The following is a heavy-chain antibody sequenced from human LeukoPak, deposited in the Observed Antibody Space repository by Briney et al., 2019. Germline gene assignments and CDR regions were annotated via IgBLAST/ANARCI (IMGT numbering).Heavy chain of an antibody. Sequence: GGSLRLSCAASGFTFSSYSMNWVRQAPGKGLEWVSSISSSSSYIYYADSVKGRFTISRDNAKNSLYLQMNSLRAEDTAVYYCARAMHGDYGTYYFDYWGQGTLVTVSS. J-gene: IGHJ4*02. CDR3: ARAMHGDYGTYYFDY. CDR1: GFTFSSYS. CDR2: ISSSSSYI. V-gene: IGHV3-21*01. D-gene: IGHD4-17*01.